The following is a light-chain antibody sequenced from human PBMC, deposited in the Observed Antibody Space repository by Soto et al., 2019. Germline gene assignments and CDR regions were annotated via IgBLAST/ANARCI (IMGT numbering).Light chain of an antibody. J-gene: IGKJ1*01. CDR1: QSVSSN. CDR3: QQYNNWPLT. V-gene: IGKV3-15*01. Sequence: EIVMTQSPATLSVSPGERATPSCRPSQSVSSNLAWYQQKPGQAPRLLIYGASTRATGIPARFSGSGSGTEFTLTISGLQSEDFAVYYCQQYNNWPLTFGQGTKVDIK. CDR2: GAS.